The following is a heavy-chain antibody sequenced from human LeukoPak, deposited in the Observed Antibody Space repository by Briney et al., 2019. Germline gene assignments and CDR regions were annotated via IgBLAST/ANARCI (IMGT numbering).Heavy chain of an antibody. D-gene: IGHD3-22*01. CDR3: AKARHYYDSSGYLDY. Sequence: PGGSLRLSCAASGFTFSSYAMSWVRQAPGNGLEWVSAISGSGGSTYYADSVKGRFTISRDNSRNTLYLQMNSLRAEDTAVYYCAKARHYYDSSGYLDYWGQGTLVTVSS. J-gene: IGHJ4*02. CDR1: GFTFSSYA. CDR2: ISGSGGST. V-gene: IGHV3-23*01.